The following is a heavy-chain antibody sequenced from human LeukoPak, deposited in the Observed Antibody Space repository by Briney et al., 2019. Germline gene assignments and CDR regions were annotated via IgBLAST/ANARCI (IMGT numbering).Heavy chain of an antibody. V-gene: IGHV4-39*01. J-gene: IGHJ4*02. Sequence: NPSETLSLTCTVSGGSISSSSYYWGWIRQPPGKGLEWIGSIYYSGSTYYNPSLKGRVTISVDTSKNQFSLELSSVTAADTAVYYCANHLACGSTSCPPFDYWGQGTLVTVSS. CDR3: ANHLACGSTSCPPFDY. CDR2: IYYSGST. CDR1: GGSISSSSYY. D-gene: IGHD2-2*01.